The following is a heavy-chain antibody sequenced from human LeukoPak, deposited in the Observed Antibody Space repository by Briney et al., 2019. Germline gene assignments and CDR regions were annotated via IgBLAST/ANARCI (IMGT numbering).Heavy chain of an antibody. J-gene: IGHJ4*02. CDR2: VNPTGGGT. Sequence: ASVRVSFKTSGYTFTSYYMHWVRQAPGQGLEWMGWVNPTGGGTNYAQKFQGRVTMTRDTSISTAYMELSRLRSDDTAVYYCARVYYYYDSSGILTLYFDYWGQGTLVTVSS. CDR1: GYTFTSYY. D-gene: IGHD3-22*01. V-gene: IGHV1-2*02. CDR3: ARVYYYYDSSGILTLYFDY.